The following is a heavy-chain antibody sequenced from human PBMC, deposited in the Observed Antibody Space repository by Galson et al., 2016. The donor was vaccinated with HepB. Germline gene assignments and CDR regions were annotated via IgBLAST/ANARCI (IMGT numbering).Heavy chain of an antibody. CDR3: AKERGWYGGPNFGS. CDR1: GFTFRYYA. D-gene: IGHD2-15*01. V-gene: IGHV3-23*01. Sequence: SLRLSCASSGFTFRYYAMTWVRRAPGKGLEWVSDISGAGGTTTYADSVKGRFTISRDNSRDTLYLQMDRLRAADTAVYYCAKERGWYGGPNFGSWGQGTLVTVSS. J-gene: IGHJ4*02. CDR2: ISGAGGTT.